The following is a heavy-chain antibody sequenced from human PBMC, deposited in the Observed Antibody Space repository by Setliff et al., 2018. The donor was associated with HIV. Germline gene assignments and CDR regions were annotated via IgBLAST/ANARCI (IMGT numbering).Heavy chain of an antibody. CDR3: AKAGRWDIVVVPAARAPNS. Sequence: PGGSLRLSCAASGFNLNTYWMTWVRQAPGRGLEWVAIIKQDGSEKYYVDSVKGRFTISRDNSKNTLYLQMDSLRAEDTAVYYCAKAGRWDIVVVPAARAPNSWGQGILVTVSS. V-gene: IGHV3-7*03. CDR2: IKQDGSEK. J-gene: IGHJ4*02. CDR1: GFNLNTYW. D-gene: IGHD2-2*01.